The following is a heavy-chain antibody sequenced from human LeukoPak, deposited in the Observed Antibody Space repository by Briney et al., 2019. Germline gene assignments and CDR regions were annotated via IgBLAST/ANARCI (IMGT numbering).Heavy chain of an antibody. V-gene: IGHV3-23*01. CDR1: GFTFSTYA. D-gene: IGHD3-16*01. Sequence: PGGSLRLSCAASGFTFSTYAINWVRQAPGKGLEWISAISQSGNTIYYADSVKGRFIISRDNSKNTLYLQLISLRAEDTAVYYCARVDTSHLRYFDSWGQGTLVTVSS. CDR2: ISQSGNTI. CDR3: ARVDTSHLRYFDS. J-gene: IGHJ4*02.